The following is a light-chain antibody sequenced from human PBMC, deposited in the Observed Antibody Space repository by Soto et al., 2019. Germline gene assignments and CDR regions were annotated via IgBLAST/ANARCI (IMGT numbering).Light chain of an antibody. CDR2: GAS. CDR3: LQYNNWPPYT. Sequence: EMVMTQSPATLSVSPGERATLSCRASQSVSSNLAWYQQKPGQAPRLLIYGASTRATGVPARFSGSGSGTEFTLTISSLHSEDFAVYYCLQYNNWPPYTFGQGTKLESK. V-gene: IGKV3-15*01. J-gene: IGKJ2*01. CDR1: QSVSSN.